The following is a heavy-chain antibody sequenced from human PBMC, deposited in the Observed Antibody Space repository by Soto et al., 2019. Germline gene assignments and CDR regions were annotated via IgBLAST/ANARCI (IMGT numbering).Heavy chain of an antibody. CDR1: GFTFSSYA. V-gene: IGHV3-23*01. Sequence: GGSLRLSCAASGFTFSSYAMNWVRQAPGMGLEWVSTISISGDNTYYADSVKGRFTISRDNSKNTLYLQMNTLRAEDTAVYYCAKDPRVAVAGPYFDYWGQGTLVTVS. J-gene: IGHJ4*02. D-gene: IGHD6-19*01. CDR3: AKDPRVAVAGPYFDY. CDR2: ISISGDNT.